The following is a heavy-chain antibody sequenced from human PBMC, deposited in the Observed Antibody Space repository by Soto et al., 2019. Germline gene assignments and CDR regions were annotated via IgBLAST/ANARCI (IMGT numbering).Heavy chain of an antibody. CDR1: GGTFSSYA. Sequence: GASVKVSCKASGGTFSSYAISWVRQAPGQVLEWMGGISPIFGTANYAQKFQGRVTITADESTSTAYMELSSLRSEDTAVYYCARNRVVGAFYYYGMDVWGQGTAVTV. CDR2: ISPIFGTA. D-gene: IGHD1-26*01. CDR3: ARNRVVGAFYYYGMDV. J-gene: IGHJ6*02. V-gene: IGHV1-69*13.